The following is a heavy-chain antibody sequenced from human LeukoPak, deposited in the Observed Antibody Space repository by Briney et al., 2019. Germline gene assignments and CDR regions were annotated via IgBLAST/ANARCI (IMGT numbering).Heavy chain of an antibody. V-gene: IGHV3-30*02. CDR1: GFTFSSYG. J-gene: IGHJ4*02. CDR3: ATDRIGYQLSDY. CDR2: IPYEGINN. D-gene: IGHD2-2*01. Sequence: GGFLRLSCAASGFTFSSYGMHWVRQAPGKGLEWVAFIPYEGINNYYTDSVKGRFTVSRDNSKSTLYLQMNSLRAEDTAVYYCATDRIGYQLSDYWGQGTLVTVSS.